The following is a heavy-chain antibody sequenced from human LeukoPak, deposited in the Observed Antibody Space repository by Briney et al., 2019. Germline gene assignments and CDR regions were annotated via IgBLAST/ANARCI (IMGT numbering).Heavy chain of an antibody. V-gene: IGHV3-11*01. J-gene: IGHJ4*02. D-gene: IGHD6-19*01. CDR3: AREKVAGAFDS. Sequence: GGALRLSCAAPGLTFSDYYMSWIRQAPGKGLEWVSDISSSGDIKSYADSVKGRFTVSRDNAKKSLHLQMNSLRAEDTAVYFCAREKVAGAFDSWGRGTLVTVSS. CDR2: ISSSGDIK. CDR1: GLTFSDYY.